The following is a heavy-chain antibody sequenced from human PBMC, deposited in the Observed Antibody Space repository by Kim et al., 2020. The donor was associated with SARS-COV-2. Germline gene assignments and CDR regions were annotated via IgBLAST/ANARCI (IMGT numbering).Heavy chain of an antibody. Sequence: ASVKVSCKASGYTFTSYGISWVRQAPGQGLEWMGWISAYNGNTNYAQKVQGRVTMTTDTSTSTAYMELRSLRSDDTAVYYCARDPPYYYGSGSSYFDYWGQGTLVTVSS. CDR1: GYTFTSYG. CDR2: ISAYNGNT. J-gene: IGHJ4*02. D-gene: IGHD3-10*01. V-gene: IGHV1-18*01. CDR3: ARDPPYYYGSGSSYFDY.